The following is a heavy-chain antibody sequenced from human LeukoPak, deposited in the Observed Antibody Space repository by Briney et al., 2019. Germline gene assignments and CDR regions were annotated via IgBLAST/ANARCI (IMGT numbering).Heavy chain of an antibody. D-gene: IGHD3-3*01. J-gene: IGHJ4*02. CDR3: GSRRTAMFGVIKGPIDY. Sequence: SETLSLTCAVYGGSFSDYYWTWIRQPPGKGLEWIGEINHSGSPNNNPSLKSRVSISFDTSKNQFTLKLTSVTAADTAVYYCGSRRTAMFGVIKGPIDYWGQGTLVTVSS. CDR2: INHSGSP. V-gene: IGHV4-34*01. CDR1: GGSFSDYY.